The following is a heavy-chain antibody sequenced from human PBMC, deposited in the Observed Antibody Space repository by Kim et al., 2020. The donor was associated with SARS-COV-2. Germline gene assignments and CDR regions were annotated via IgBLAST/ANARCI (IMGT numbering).Heavy chain of an antibody. J-gene: IGHJ3*02. CDR2: IYYSGST. V-gene: IGHV4-61*01. CDR3: ARDEGFWSGPDAFDI. D-gene: IGHD3-3*01. Sequence: SETLSLTCTVSGGSVSSGSYYWSWIRQPPGKGLEWIGYIYYSGSTNYNPSLKSRVTISVDTSKNQFSLKLSSVTAADTAVYYCARDEGFWSGPDAFDIWGQGTMVTVSS. CDR1: GGSVSSGSYY.